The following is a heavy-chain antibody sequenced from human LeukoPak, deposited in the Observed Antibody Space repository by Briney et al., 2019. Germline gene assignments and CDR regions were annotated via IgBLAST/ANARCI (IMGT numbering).Heavy chain of an antibody. CDR2: ISSSSSFI. J-gene: IGHJ4*02. V-gene: IGHV3-21*04. D-gene: IGHD3-10*01. CDR1: GFTFSSYS. CDR3: ARVVAYHGSGSYRPHEMDY. Sequence: GGSLRLSCAASGFTFSSYSMNWVRQAPGKGLEWVSSISSSSSFIYYADSVKGRFTISRDNSKNTLYLQMNSLRAEDTAVYYCARVVAYHGSGSYRPHEMDYWGQGTLVTVSS.